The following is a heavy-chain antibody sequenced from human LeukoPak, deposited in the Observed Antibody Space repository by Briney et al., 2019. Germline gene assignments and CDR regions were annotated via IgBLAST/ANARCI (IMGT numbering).Heavy chain of an antibody. Sequence: KPSETLSLTCTVSSGSISSSSYYWGWIRQPPGKGLEWIGSIYHSGTTYSGSTYYNPSLKSRVTISLDTSKSQFSLKVGSMTAADTAVYYCARAGGYGLIDYWGQGTMVTVSS. D-gene: IGHD5-18*01. CDR2: IYHSGTTYSGST. V-gene: IGHV4-39*07. CDR3: ARAGGYGLIDY. J-gene: IGHJ4*02. CDR1: SGSISSSSYY.